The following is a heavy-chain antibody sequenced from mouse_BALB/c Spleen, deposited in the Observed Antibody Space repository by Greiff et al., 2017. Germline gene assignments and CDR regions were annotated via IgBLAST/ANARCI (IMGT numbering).Heavy chain of an antibody. CDR2: ISSGGSYT. D-gene: IGHD1-1*01. Sequence: DVKLVESGGDLVKPGGSLKLSCAASGFTFSSYGMSWVRQTPDKRLEWVATISSGGSYTYYPDSVKGRFTISRDNAKNTLYLQMSSLKSEDTAMYYCARHGYYGSSEAMDYWGQGTSVTVSS. CDR3: ARHGYYGSSEAMDY. J-gene: IGHJ4*01. V-gene: IGHV5-6*02. CDR1: GFTFSSYG.